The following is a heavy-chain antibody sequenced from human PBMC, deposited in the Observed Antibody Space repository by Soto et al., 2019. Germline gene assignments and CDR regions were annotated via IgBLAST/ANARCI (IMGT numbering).Heavy chain of an antibody. CDR3: AKGDFRQPKNAFDI. Sequence: EVQLLESGGGLVQPGGSLRLSCAASGFTFSSYAMSWVRQAPGKGLEWVSALSGSGGSTYYADSVKGRFTIARDNSKNTRYLQMNIMRAEDTAVYYCAKGDFRQPKNAFDIWGQGTMVTVSS. D-gene: IGHD3-10*01. J-gene: IGHJ3*02. CDR1: GFTFSSYA. V-gene: IGHV3-23*01. CDR2: LSGSGGST.